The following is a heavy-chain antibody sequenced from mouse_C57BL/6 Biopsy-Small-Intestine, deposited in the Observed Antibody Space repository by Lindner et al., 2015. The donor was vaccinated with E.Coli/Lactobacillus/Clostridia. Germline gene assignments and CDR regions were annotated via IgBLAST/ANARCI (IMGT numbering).Heavy chain of an antibody. D-gene: IGHD2-3*01. CDR3: ARKRYDGYSGYYAMDY. J-gene: IGHJ4*01. CDR2: IWSDGST. CDR1: GFSLTNYA. V-gene: IGHV2-4-1*01. Sequence: VQLQESGPGLVAPSQSLSITCTVSGFSLTNYAVHWVRQSPGKGLEWLGVIWSDGSTDYNAAFISRLSISKDNSKRPKFYFKMNSLQADDTAIYYCARKRYDGYSGYYAMDYWGQGTSVTVSS.